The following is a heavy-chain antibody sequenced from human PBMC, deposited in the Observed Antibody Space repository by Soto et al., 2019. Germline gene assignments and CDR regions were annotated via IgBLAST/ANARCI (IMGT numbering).Heavy chain of an antibody. CDR2: ISSTTNYI. V-gene: IGHV3-21*06. J-gene: IGHJ4*02. CDR1: GFTFTRYS. CDR3: ARESEDLTSNFDY. Sequence: KPGGSLRLSCAASGFTFTRYSMNWVRQAPGKGLEWVSSISSTTNYIYYGDSMKGRFTISRDNAKNSLYLEMNSLRAEDTAVYYCARESEDLTSNFDYWGQGTLVPVSS.